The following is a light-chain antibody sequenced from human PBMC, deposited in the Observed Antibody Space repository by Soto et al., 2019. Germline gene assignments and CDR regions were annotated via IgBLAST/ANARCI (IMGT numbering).Light chain of an antibody. CDR3: VQRSTWPWT. J-gene: IGKJ1*01. CDR1: QSVSSY. CDR2: DTF. Sequence: EIVLTQSPDTLSLSPGERATLSCRASQSVSSYLAWYQQKPGQALRLLIYDTFKRATGIPARFSGSGSGTDXXLXISXXEPEDFAVYYCVQRSTWPWTVGQGSKVEI. V-gene: IGKV3-11*01.